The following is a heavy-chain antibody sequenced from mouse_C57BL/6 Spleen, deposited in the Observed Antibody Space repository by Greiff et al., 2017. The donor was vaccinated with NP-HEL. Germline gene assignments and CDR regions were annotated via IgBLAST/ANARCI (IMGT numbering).Heavy chain of an antibody. CDR2: INPSNGGT. J-gene: IGHJ2*01. Sequence: VQLQQSGTELVKPGASVKLSCKASGYTFTSYWMHWVKQRPGQGLEWIGNINPSNGGTNYNEKFKSKATLTVDKSSSTAYMQLSSLTSEDSAVYYCARRPLYYYGSSLFDYWGQGTTLTVSS. CDR3: ARRPLYYYGSSLFDY. D-gene: IGHD1-1*01. V-gene: IGHV1-53*01. CDR1: GYTFTSYW.